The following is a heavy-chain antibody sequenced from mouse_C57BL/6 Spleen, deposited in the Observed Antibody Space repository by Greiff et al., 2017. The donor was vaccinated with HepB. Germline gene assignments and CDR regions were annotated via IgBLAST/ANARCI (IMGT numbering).Heavy chain of an antibody. D-gene: IGHD2-3*01. J-gene: IGHJ3*01. CDR3: ARRLDGYPAWFAY. CDR1: GFTFSSYG. Sequence: VQLKESGGDLVKPGGSLKLSCAASGFTFSSYGMSWVRQTPDKRLEWVATISSGGSYTYYPDSVKGRFTISRDNAKNTLYLQMSSLKSEDTAMYYCARRLDGYPAWFAYWGQGTLVTVSA. CDR2: ISSGGSYT. V-gene: IGHV5-6*01.